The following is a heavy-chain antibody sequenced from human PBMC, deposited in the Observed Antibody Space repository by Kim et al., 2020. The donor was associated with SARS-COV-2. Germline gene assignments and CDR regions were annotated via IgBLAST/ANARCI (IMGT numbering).Heavy chain of an antibody. V-gene: IGHV1-3*01. CDR2: VNAANDET. Sequence: AVKVSCKASGYTFKSYPIHWLRQAPGQRLEWMGWVNAANDETKYSQKFQGRVTITRDTSANTAYMDLRSLTFEDTAIYYCARDMNPTVYDYWGQGTLVTVSS. CDR3: ARDMNPTVYDY. D-gene: IGHD4-4*01. CDR1: GYTFKSYP. J-gene: IGHJ4*02.